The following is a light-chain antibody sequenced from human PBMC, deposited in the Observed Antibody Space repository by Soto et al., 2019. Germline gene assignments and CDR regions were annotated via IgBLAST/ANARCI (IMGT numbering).Light chain of an antibody. CDR2: EVS. CDR3: CSYEGSSTHYV. CDR1: SSDVGSYNL. V-gene: IGLV2-23*02. J-gene: IGLJ1*01. Sequence: QSVLTQPASVSGSPGQSITISCTGTSSDVGSYNLVSWYQQHPGKAPKLMIYEVSKRPSGVSSRFSGSKSGNAASLTICGLRAEDGVYFYFCSYEGSSTHYVLGTGTKVPVL.